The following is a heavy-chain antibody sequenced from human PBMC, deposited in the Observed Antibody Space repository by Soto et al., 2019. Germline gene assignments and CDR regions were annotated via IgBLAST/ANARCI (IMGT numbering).Heavy chain of an antibody. CDR1: GFTFSSYA. CDR3: ARQTRPRNWFDP. J-gene: IGHJ5*02. Sequence: GGSLRLSCAASGFTFSSYAMHGVRQAPGKGLEWVAVISYDGSNKYYADSVKGRFTISRDNSKNTLYLQMNSLRAEDTAVYYCARQTRPRNWFDPWGQGTLVTVSS. CDR2: ISYDGSNK. V-gene: IGHV3-30-3*01.